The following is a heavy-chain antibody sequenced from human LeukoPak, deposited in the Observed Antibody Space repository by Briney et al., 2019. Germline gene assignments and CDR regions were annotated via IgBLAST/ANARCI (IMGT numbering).Heavy chain of an antibody. CDR2: IFIGESDT. CDR3: ARSYSGIWAGFDP. Sequence: GESLNTSCQGSGYRFTSYWIGGGRPLPGEGLGGLGIIFIGESDTRYSPSFQRQVTISADKSISPAYLQWSSLKASDTAMYYCARSYSGIWAGFDPWGQGTLVTVSS. D-gene: IGHD6-13*01. J-gene: IGHJ5*02. CDR1: GYRFTSYW. V-gene: IGHV5-51*01.